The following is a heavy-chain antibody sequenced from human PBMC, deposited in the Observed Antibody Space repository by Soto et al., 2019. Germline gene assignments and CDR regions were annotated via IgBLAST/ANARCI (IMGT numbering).Heavy chain of an antibody. V-gene: IGHV4-4*02. CDR1: GGSISPYY. CDR2: IYHSGST. Sequence: PSETLSLTCTVSGGSISPYYWSWVRQPPGKGLEWIGEIYHSGSTSYNPSLKSRVTISVDKSKNQFSLKLSSVTAADTAVYYCARTDSSGWYTIFDYWSQGTLVTVSS. D-gene: IGHD6-13*01. J-gene: IGHJ4*02. CDR3: ARTDSSGWYTIFDY.